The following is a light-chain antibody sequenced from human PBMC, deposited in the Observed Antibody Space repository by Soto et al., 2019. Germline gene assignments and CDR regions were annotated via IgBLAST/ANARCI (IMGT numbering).Light chain of an antibody. CDR2: DVS. CDR1: QSVSSRY. CDR3: QQYGSSPST. Sequence: EIVLTQSPGXLSLSPGESATLSCRASQSVSSRYVAWYQQQPGQAPRLLIYDVSNRATGIPDRFIGSGSGTDFTLTITRLEPEDFALYYCQQYGSSPSTFGQGTKV. J-gene: IGKJ1*01. V-gene: IGKV3-20*01.